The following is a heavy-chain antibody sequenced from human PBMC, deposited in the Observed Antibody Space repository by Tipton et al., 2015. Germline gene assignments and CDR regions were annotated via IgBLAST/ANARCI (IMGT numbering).Heavy chain of an antibody. CDR2: ISYSGNT. Sequence: TLSLTCKVSGGSISSGDYYWTWIRQHPGKGLEWIGHISYSGNTFYNPSLTSRVTISVDMSKNQFSLKLSSVTAADTAVYYCARYSWEYWYFDLWGRGTLVSVSS. CDR1: GGSISSGDYY. D-gene: IGHD1-26*01. CDR3: ARYSWEYWYFDL. V-gene: IGHV4-30-4*08. J-gene: IGHJ2*01.